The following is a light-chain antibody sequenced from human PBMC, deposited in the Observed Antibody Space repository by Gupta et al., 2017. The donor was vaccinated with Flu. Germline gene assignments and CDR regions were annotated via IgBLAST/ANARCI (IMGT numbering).Light chain of an antibody. Sequence: QSVLTQPPSVSGTLGQRVTIFCSGSNSNIGGNPVFWYQQFAGAAPTLLIYRSGQRPSGVPARFSGSKSCTTASLAISGVLSDDEAAYFCSAWDDDLSGRVFGGGTKLTVL. CDR1: NSNIGGNP. J-gene: IGLJ3*02. CDR2: RSG. CDR3: SAWDDDLSGRV. V-gene: IGLV1-47*01.